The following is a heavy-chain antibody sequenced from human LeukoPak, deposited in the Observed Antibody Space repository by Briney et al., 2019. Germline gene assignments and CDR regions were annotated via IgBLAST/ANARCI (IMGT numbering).Heavy chain of an antibody. CDR1: GYTFTNYG. D-gene: IGHD6-19*01. CDR3: ATGSY. Sequence: ASVKVSCKASGYTFTNYGITWVRQAPGQGLEWMGWISAQDGTTNYALKLQGRVTMTEDTSTDTAYMELSSLRSEDTAVYYCATGSYWGQGTLVTVSS. J-gene: IGHJ4*02. CDR2: ISAQDGTT. V-gene: IGHV1-18*01.